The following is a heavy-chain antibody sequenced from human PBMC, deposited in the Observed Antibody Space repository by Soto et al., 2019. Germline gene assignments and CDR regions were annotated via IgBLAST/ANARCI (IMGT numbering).Heavy chain of an antibody. Sequence: WETRSLTCAVYGGSFSGYYWSWIRQPPGKGLEWIGEINHSGSTNYNPSLKSRVTISVDTSKNQFSLKLSSVTAADTAVYYCARAPLQRGSPFDYWGQGTLVTVSS. CDR3: ARAPLQRGSPFDY. D-gene: IGHD1-1*01. CDR2: INHSGST. V-gene: IGHV4-34*01. J-gene: IGHJ4*02. CDR1: GGSFSGYY.